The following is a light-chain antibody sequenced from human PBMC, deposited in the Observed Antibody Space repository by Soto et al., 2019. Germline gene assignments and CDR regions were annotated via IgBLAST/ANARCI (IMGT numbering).Light chain of an antibody. J-gene: IGLJ2*01. CDR2: KVS. Sequence: QSALTQAASVSGSPGQSITISCTGTSSDVGAYDYVTWYQQHPGKAPKVMIYKVSNRPSGVSNRFSGSKSGNTASLTISGLQAEDEADYYCSSYTTVSLVVFGGGTKLTVL. CDR3: SSYTTVSLVV. CDR1: SSDVGAYDY. V-gene: IGLV2-14*01.